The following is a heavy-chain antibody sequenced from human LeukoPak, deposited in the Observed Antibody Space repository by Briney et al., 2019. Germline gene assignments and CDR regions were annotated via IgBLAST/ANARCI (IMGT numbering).Heavy chain of an antibody. V-gene: IGHV3-15*01. CDR2: IKHQTGGGTA. J-gene: IGHJ4*02. Sequence: GRSLRLSCAAPGFLFSNAWMSWVRQAPGNALHSAGGIKHQTGGGTADYAAPVKGRFTISRDDSKNTLYLQMSSLETEDTAVYYCTTDQGPTHDFWGQGTLVTVSS. CDR1: GFLFSNAW. CDR3: TTDQGPTHDF.